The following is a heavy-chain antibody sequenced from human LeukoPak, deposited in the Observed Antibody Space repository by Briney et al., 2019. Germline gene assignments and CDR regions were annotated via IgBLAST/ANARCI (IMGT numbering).Heavy chain of an antibody. D-gene: IGHD3-22*01. CDR3: ARHATMIVVVDAFDI. V-gene: IGHV5-51*01. CDR1: GYNFTNYW. CDR2: IYPGDSDT. Sequence: GESLKISCKGSGYNFTNYWIGWVRHMPGKGLEWMGIIYPGDSDTRYSPSFQGQVTISADKSISTAYLQWSSLKASDTAMYYCARHATMIVVVDAFDIWGQGTMVTVSS. J-gene: IGHJ3*02.